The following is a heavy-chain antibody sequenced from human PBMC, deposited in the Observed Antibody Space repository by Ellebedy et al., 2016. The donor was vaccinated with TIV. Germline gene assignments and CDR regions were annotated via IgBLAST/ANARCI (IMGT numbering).Heavy chain of an antibody. CDR1: GIIVSVYF. CDR2: LYPDAKT. J-gene: IGHJ5*02. D-gene: IGHD2-21*01. CDR3: ARDPGGGGDFGDNWFDP. V-gene: IGHV3-66*01. Sequence: GGSLRLSCEASGIIVSVYFMNWVRQAPGKGLEWVSVLYPDAKTNYTDSVNGRFIVSRDSSKNTLYLQMNSLTAEDTAVYYCARDPGGGGDFGDNWFDPWGQGTLVTVSS.